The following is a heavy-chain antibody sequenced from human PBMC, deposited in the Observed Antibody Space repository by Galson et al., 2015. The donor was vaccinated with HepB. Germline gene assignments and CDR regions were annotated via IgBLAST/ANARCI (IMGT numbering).Heavy chain of an antibody. CDR2: ISAYNGNT. CDR3: ARAHLVSEYYYYMDV. Sequence: SVKVSCKASGYTFTSYGISWVRQAPGQGLEWMGWISAYNGNTNYAQKLQGRVTMTTDTSTSTAYMELRSLRSDDTAVYYCARAHLVSEYYYYMDVWGKGTTVTVSS. J-gene: IGHJ6*03. D-gene: IGHD5/OR15-5a*01. CDR1: GYTFTSYG. V-gene: IGHV1-18*01.